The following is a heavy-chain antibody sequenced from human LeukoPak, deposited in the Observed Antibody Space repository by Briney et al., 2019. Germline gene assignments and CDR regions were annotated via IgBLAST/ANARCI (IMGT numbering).Heavy chain of an antibody. CDR3: ARDRWGYTEFDY. J-gene: IGHJ4*02. CDR2: ISVYSGYT. CDR1: GYTFTSYG. D-gene: IGHD5-12*01. Sequence: GASVKVSCKASGYTFTSYGISWVRQAPGQGLEWMGWISVYSGYTNYAQKLQGRVTMTTDTSTSTAYMELRSLRSDDTAVYYCARDRWGYTEFDYWGQGTLVTVSS. V-gene: IGHV1-18*01.